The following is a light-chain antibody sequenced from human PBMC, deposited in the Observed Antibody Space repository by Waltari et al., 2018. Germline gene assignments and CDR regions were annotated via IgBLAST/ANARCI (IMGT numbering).Light chain of an antibody. CDR3: QQYYSTPPLT. Sequence: DIVMTQSPDSLAVSLGERATIHCKSSPSVLYSATNKNYLAWYQQKPGQPPKLLIYWASTRESGVPDRLSGSGSGTDFTLTISSLQAEDVAVYYCQQYYSTPPLTFGGGTKVEIK. CDR1: PSVLYSATNKNY. V-gene: IGKV4-1*01. J-gene: IGKJ4*01. CDR2: WAS.